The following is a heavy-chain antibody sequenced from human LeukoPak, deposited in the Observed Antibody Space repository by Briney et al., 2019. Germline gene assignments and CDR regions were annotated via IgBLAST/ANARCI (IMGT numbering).Heavy chain of an antibody. CDR2: IYYSGST. CDR3: ARYYDFWSGPPGEYYYYMDV. D-gene: IGHD3-3*01. Sequence: SETLSLTCTVSGGSISSYYWSWIRQPPGKGLEWIGYIYYSGSTNYNPSLKSRVTISVDTSKNQFSLKLSSVTAADTAVYYCARYYDFWSGPPGEYYYYMDVWGKGTTVTVSS. J-gene: IGHJ6*03. V-gene: IGHV4-59*01. CDR1: GGSISSYY.